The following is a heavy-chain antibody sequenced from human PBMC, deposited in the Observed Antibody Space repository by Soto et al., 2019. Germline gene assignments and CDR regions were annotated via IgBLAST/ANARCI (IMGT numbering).Heavy chain of an antibody. CDR1: GYTFTSYA. CDR3: ARTPHYGDYAGNAFDI. CDR2: INAGNGNT. D-gene: IGHD4-17*01. V-gene: IGHV1-3*01. J-gene: IGHJ3*02. Sequence: RASVKVSCKASGYTFTSYAMHWVRQAPGQRLEWMGWINAGNGNTKYSQKFQGRVTITRDTSASTAYMELSSLRSEDTAVYYCARTPHYGDYAGNAFDIWGQGTMVTVSS.